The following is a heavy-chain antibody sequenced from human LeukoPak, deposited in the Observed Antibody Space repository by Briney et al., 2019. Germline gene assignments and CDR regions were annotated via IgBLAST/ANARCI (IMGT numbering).Heavy chain of an antibody. CDR1: GGSIVSYY. Sequence: PSETLSLTCTVSGGSIVSYYWGWIRQPPGKGLEWVGRIYTSGSTNYNPSLKSRVTMSVDTPKNQFSLKLSSVTAADTAVYYCARDVGRGTPGGGDAFDIWGQGTMVTVSS. CDR2: IYTSGST. V-gene: IGHV4-4*07. J-gene: IGHJ3*02. CDR3: ARDVGRGTPGGGDAFDI. D-gene: IGHD2-15*01.